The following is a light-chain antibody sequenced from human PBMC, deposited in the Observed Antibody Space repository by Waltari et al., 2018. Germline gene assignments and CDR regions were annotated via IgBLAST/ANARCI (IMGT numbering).Light chain of an antibody. J-gene: IGKJ2*03. Sequence: EVVMTQSPATLSVSQGERATLSCRASQSISINMVWYQQRPGQAPRLLIYEASMRATDIPARFSGSGSGTEFTLTISSVQSEDVAVYYCQQYYSTPPYSFGQGTKLEIK. CDR3: QQYYSTPPYS. CDR1: QSISIN. CDR2: EAS. V-gene: IGKV3-15*01.